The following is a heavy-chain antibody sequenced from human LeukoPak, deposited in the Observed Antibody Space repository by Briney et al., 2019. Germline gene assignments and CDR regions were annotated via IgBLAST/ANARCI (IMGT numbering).Heavy chain of an antibody. V-gene: IGHV3-74*01. Sequence: PGGSLRLSCAVSGFTFSSYWMHWVRQAPGKGLVWVSRINSDGSSTNYADSVKGRFTVSRDNVKNMVYLDMNGLRGDDTAVYYCARSGIGRGFDIWGRGATVTVSS. CDR3: ARSGIGRGFDI. CDR2: INSDGSST. J-gene: IGHJ3*02. CDR1: GFTFSSYW. D-gene: IGHD2/OR15-2a*01.